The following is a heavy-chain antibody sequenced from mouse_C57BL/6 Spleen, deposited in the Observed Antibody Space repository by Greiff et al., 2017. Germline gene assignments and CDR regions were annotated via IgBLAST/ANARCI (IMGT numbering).Heavy chain of an antibody. CDR2: IWSGGST. J-gene: IGHJ2*01. Sequence: QVQLQQSGPGLVQPSQSLSITCTVSGFSLTSYGVHWVRQSPGKGLEWLGVIWSGGSTDYNAAFISRLSISKDNSKSQVFFKMNRLQADDTAIYYCARKGKYYFDDWGQGTTLTVSS. V-gene: IGHV2-2*01. CDR3: ARKGKYYFDD. CDR1: GFSLTSYG.